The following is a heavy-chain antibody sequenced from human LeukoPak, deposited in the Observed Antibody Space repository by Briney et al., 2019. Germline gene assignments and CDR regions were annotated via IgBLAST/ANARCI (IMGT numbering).Heavy chain of an antibody. J-gene: IGHJ4*02. V-gene: IGHV3-48*03. CDR1: GSTFSSYE. CDR2: ISSSGSTI. Sequence: GGSLRLSCAASGSTFSSYEMNWVRQAPGKGLEWVSYISSSGSTIYYADSVKGRFTISRDNAKNSLYLQMNSLRAEDTAVYYCARGGYGSFYFDYWGQGTLVTVSS. CDR3: ARGGYGSFYFDY. D-gene: IGHD3-10*01.